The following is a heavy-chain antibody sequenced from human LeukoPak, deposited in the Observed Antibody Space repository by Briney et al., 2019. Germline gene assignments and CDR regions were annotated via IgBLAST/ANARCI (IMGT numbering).Heavy chain of an antibody. CDR2: IKQDGSEK. Sequence: GGSLRLSCAASGFTFSSDWMSWVRQAPGKGLEWVANIKQDGSEKYYVDSVKGRFTISRDNAKNSLYLQMNSLRAEDTAVYYCARDGPKWELLTDWGQGTLVTVSS. CDR3: ARDGPKWELLTD. D-gene: IGHD1-26*01. J-gene: IGHJ4*02. CDR1: GFTFSSDW. V-gene: IGHV3-7*01.